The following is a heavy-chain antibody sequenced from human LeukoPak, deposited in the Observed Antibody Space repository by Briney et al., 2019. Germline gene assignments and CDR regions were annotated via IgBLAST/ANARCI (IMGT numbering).Heavy chain of an antibody. J-gene: IGHJ3*02. CDR1: GYTFTSYG. Sequence: ASVKVSCKASGYTFTSYGISWVRQAPGQGLEWMGWISAYNGNTNYAQKLQGRVTMTTDTSTSTAYMKLRSLRSDDTAVYYCARDTPAVYDSSGYKDAFDIWGQGTMVTVSS. D-gene: IGHD3-22*01. CDR2: ISAYNGNT. V-gene: IGHV1-18*01. CDR3: ARDTPAVYDSSGYKDAFDI.